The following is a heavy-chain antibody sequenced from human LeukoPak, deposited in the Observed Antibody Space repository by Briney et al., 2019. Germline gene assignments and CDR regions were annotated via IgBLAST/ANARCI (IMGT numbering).Heavy chain of an antibody. V-gene: IGHV4-31*03. CDR2: IYYSGST. J-gene: IGHJ3*02. CDR1: GGSISSGGYY. CDR3: ARDDYGDYSTDAFDI. Sequence: SQTLSLTCTVSGGSISSGGYYWSWIRQHPGKGLEWIGYIYYSGSTYYNPALKSRVTISVDTSKNQFSLKLNSVTAADTAVYYCARDDYGDYSTDAFDIWGQGTMVTVS. D-gene: IGHD4-17*01.